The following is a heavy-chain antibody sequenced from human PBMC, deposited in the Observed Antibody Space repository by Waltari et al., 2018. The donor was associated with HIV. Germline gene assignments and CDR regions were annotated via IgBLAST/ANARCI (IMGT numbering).Heavy chain of an antibody. D-gene: IGHD6-13*01. CDR3: ARVGYRSSSWRGDYFDY. CDR2: INAGNGNT. CDR1: GYTFTSYD. Sequence: QVQLVQSGAEVKKPGASVKVSCKASGYTFTSYDMHWVRQAPGQRLEWMGWINAGNGNTKYSQKFQGRVTITRDTSASTAYMELSSLRSEDTAVYYCARVGYRSSSWRGDYFDYWGQGTLVTVSS. J-gene: IGHJ4*02. V-gene: IGHV1-3*01.